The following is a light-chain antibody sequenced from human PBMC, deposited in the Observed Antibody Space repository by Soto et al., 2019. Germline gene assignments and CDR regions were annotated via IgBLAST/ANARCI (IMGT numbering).Light chain of an antibody. Sequence: QSVLTRPASVSGSPGQSITISCTGTCSDVGSYNLVSWYQQHPVKAPKLMIYEVSKRPSGVSNRFSGSKSGNTASLTISGLQAEDEADYYCCSYAGSSTFYVFGTGTKVTVL. CDR2: EVS. J-gene: IGLJ1*01. V-gene: IGLV2-23*02. CDR3: CSYAGSSTFYV. CDR1: CSDVGSYNL.